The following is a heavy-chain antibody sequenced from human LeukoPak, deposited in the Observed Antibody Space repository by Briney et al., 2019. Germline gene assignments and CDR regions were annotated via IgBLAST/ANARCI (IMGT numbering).Heavy chain of an antibody. D-gene: IGHD2-2*01. V-gene: IGHV4-59*01. CDR2: IYYSGNT. Sequence: SETLSLTCTVSGGSISSYYWNWIRQPPGKGLEWIGYIYYSGNTNYNPSLKSRVTISVDTSKNQFSLKLSSVTAADTAVYYCARDHQNCSSSTCYSWFDPWGHGTLVTVSS. J-gene: IGHJ5*02. CDR1: GGSISSYY. CDR3: ARDHQNCSSSTCYSWFDP.